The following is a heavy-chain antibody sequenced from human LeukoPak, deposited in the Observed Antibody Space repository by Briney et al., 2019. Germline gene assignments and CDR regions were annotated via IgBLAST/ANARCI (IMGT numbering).Heavy chain of an antibody. V-gene: IGHV4-59*01. CDR2: IYYSGST. J-gene: IGHJ4*02. Sequence: SETLSLTCTVSGASISSYYWSWSRQPPGKGLEWIGYIYYSGSTNYNPALKSRVTISEDTSKNQISLKLSSVTAADTAVYYCARVRGYYDSSGYDYWGQGTLVTVSS. CDR3: ARVRGYYDSSGYDY. CDR1: GASISSYY. D-gene: IGHD3-22*01.